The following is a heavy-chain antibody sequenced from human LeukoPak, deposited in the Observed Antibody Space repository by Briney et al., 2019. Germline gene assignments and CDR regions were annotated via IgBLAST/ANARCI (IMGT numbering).Heavy chain of an antibody. V-gene: IGHV4-4*07. CDR3: AAGPYYGTYYYYMDV. D-gene: IGHD2/OR15-2a*01. CDR1: GGSISTYS. J-gene: IGHJ6*03. Sequence: SETLSLTCTVSGGSISTYSWNWIRQPAGKGLEWIGRLYSSGTTKYNPSLESRVTMSVDTSKNQFSLKLSSVTAADTAVYYCAAGPYYGTYYYYMDVWGKGTTVTISS. CDR2: LYSSGTT.